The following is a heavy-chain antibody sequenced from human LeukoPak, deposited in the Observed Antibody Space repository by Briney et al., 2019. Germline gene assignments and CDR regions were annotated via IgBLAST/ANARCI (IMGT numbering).Heavy chain of an antibody. V-gene: IGHV1-8*02. D-gene: IGHD6-19*01. CDR3: ARIVSGYSSGWSSDY. Sequence: ASVKVSCKASGYTFSGYYIHWVRQATGQGLEWMGWMNPNSGNTGYAQKFQGRVTMTRNTSISTAYMELSSLRSEDTAVYYCARIVSGYSSGWSSDYWGQGTLVTVSS. CDR1: GYTFSGYY. CDR2: MNPNSGNT. J-gene: IGHJ4*02.